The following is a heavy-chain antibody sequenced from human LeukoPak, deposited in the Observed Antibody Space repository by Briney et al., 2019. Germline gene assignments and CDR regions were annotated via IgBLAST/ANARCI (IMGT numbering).Heavy chain of an antibody. CDR1: GFTFSSYS. CDR3: ARRGPGSYYNSYYYYMDV. Sequence: GGSLRLSCAASGFTFSSYSMNWVRQAPGKGLEWVSYISSSSSTIYYADSVKGRFTISRDNAKNSLYLQMNSLRAEDTAVYYCARRGPGSYYNSYYYYMDVWGKGTTVTVSS. D-gene: IGHD3-10*01. CDR2: ISSSSSTI. V-gene: IGHV3-48*01. J-gene: IGHJ6*03.